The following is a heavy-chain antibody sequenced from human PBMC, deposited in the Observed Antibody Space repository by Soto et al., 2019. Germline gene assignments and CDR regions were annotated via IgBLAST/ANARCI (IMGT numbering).Heavy chain of an antibody. Sequence: QVQLQESGPGLVKPSQTLSLTCTVSGGSISTVDYWWSWIRQSPDMGLEWIGHIYDGGRTYNNPSLESRVTMSVATSKIHLSLTLSSVSAADTAVYYCARGPSGDKVYSWGQGTLVTVSS. D-gene: IGHD7-27*01. J-gene: IGHJ4*02. CDR1: GGSISTVDYW. CDR2: IYDGGRT. CDR3: ARGPSGDKVYS. V-gene: IGHV4-30-4*01.